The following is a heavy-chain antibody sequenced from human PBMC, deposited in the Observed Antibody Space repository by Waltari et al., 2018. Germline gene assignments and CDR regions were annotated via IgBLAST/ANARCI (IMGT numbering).Heavy chain of an antibody. CDR1: GGSISSSSYY. D-gene: IGHD3-3*01. Sequence: QLQLQESGPGLVKPSETLSLTCTVSGGSISSSSYYWGWIRQPPGRGLGWIGSIYYSGSTYYAPSLKRRVTISVDTSKNHFSLKLSSVTAADTAVYDCARHEAIFGVVIAQPFDYWGQGTLVTVSS. V-gene: IGHV4-39*01. CDR3: ARHEAIFGVVIAQPFDY. J-gene: IGHJ4*02. CDR2: IYYSGST.